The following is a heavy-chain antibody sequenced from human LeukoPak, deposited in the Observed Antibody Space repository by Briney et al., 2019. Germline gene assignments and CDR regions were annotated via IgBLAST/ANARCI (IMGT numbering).Heavy chain of an antibody. V-gene: IGHV4-39*02. CDR2: IYYSGST. D-gene: IGHD5-18*01. Sequence: SETLSLTCTVSGGSISSSSHYWGWIRQPPGKGQEWIGSIYYSGSTYYNPSLKSRGTISVDTSKNQFSLKLSSVTAADTAVYYCARVMDTAMVTSPMDVWGKGTTVTVSS. J-gene: IGHJ6*03. CDR1: GGSISSSSHY. CDR3: ARVMDTAMVTSPMDV.